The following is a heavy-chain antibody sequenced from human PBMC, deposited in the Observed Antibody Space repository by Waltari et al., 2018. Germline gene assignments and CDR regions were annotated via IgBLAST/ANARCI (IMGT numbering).Heavy chain of an antibody. CDR2: ISSSSSTI. J-gene: IGHJ4*02. CDR1: GFTFSSYS. Sequence: EVQLVESGGGLVQPGGSLRLSCAASGFTFSSYSMNWVRQAPGKGLEWVSYISSSSSTIYYADSVKGRFTISRDNAKNSLYLQMNSLRAEDTAVYYCARELDCTNGVCPSIWGQGTLVTVSS. D-gene: IGHD2-8*01. V-gene: IGHV3-48*04. CDR3: ARELDCTNGVCPSI.